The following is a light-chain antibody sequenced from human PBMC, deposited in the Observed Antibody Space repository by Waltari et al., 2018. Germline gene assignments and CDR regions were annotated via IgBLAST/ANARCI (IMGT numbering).Light chain of an antibody. CDR1: SSNIENNY. CDR3: GAWDTSLSTVM. Sequence: QSVLTQPPSVSAAPGPRVTISCSGSSSNIENNYVSWYQQVPGTAPQLLIYDNNKRPSGIPDRFSGSKSGTSATLDITGLQTGDEADYYCGAWDTSLSTVMFGGGTKLTVL. V-gene: IGLV1-51*01. CDR2: DNN. J-gene: IGLJ3*02.